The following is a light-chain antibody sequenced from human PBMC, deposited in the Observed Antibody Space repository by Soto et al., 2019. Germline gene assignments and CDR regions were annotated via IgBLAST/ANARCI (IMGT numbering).Light chain of an antibody. V-gene: IGKV3-20*01. CDR2: ETS. J-gene: IGKJ1*01. CDR3: QQYGSAPRT. CDR1: QSVSSSY. Sequence: EIVLTQSPGTLSLSPGERGTLSCRASQSVSSSYLAWYQQKPGQAPRLLMYETSTRATGTPDRFSDSGSGTDFTLTISSLEPEDVAVYYCQQYGSAPRTFGQWTKVEVK.